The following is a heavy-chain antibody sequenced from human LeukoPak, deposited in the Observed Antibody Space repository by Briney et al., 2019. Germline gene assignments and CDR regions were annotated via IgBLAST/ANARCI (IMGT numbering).Heavy chain of an antibody. CDR3: ANENYYYDSSGYAIGFKT. CDR1: GGSISSSSYY. CDR2: IYYSGST. V-gene: IGHV4-39*07. Sequence: PSETLSLTCTVSGGSISSSSYYWGWIRQPPGKGLEWIGSIYYSGSTYYNPSLKSRVTISVDTSKNQFSLKLSSVTAADTAVYYCANENYYYDSSGYAIGFKTWGQGTLVTVSS. D-gene: IGHD3-22*01. J-gene: IGHJ5*02.